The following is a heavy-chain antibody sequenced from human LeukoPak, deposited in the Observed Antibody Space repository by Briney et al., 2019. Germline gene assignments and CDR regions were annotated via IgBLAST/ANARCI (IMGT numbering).Heavy chain of an antibody. D-gene: IGHD6-13*01. CDR1: GGSISSYY. CDR3: ASLRSSSWPRRGYYYYYMDV. V-gene: IGHV4-59*12. Sequence: ALETLSLTCTVSGGSISSYYWSWIRQPPGKGLEWIGYIYYSGSTNYNPSLKSRVTISVDTSKNQFSLKLSSVTAADTAVYYCASLRSSSWPRRGYYYYYMDVWGKGTTVTVSS. CDR2: IYYSGST. J-gene: IGHJ6*03.